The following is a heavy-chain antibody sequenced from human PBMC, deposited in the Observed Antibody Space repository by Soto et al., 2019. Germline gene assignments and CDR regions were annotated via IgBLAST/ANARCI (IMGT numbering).Heavy chain of an antibody. J-gene: IGHJ5*02. CDR2: ISPYNGKT. CDR3: ARDRAGRYCSGGSCSPGENWFDP. Sequence: ASVKVSCKASGYTFTTHGISWVRQAPGQGLEWMGWISPYNGKTTYAQKVQGRVTMTTDTSTSTAYMELRSLRYDDTAVYYCARDRAGRYCSGGSCSPGENWFDPWGQGTLVTVSS. CDR1: GYTFTTHG. D-gene: IGHD2-15*01. V-gene: IGHV1-18*04.